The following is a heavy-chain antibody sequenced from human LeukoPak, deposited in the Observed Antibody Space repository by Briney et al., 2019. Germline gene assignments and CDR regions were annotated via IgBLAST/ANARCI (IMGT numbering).Heavy chain of an antibody. CDR1: GSTFSIYA. V-gene: IGHV3-23*01. J-gene: IGHJ6*03. CDR2: ISGSGGST. Sequence: GGSLRLSCAASGSTFSIYAMSWVRQAPGKGLEWVSAISGSGGSTYYTDSVKGRFTISRDNAKNSLYLQMNSLRAEDTAVYYCANVPIIAAAGTSYYYYYMDVWGKGTTVTVSS. CDR3: ANVPIIAAAGTSYYYYYMDV. D-gene: IGHD6-13*01.